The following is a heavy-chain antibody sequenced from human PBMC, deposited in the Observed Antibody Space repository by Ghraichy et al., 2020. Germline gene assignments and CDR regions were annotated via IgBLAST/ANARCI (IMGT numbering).Heavy chain of an antibody. D-gene: IGHD5-12*01. V-gene: IGHV4-59*01. J-gene: IGHJ4*02. Sequence: SETLSLTCTVSGGSISSYYWSWIRQPPGKGLEWIGYIYYSGSTNYNPSLKSRVTISVDTSKNQFSLKLSSVTAADTAVYYCARVVRMRDYSGYDQYFDYWGQGTLVTVSS. CDR2: IYYSGST. CDR3: ARVVRMRDYSGYDQYFDY. CDR1: GGSISSYY.